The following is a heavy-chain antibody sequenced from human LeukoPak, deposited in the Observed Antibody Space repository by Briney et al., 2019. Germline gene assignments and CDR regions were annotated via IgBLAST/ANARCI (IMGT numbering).Heavy chain of an antibody. CDR3: ARDEFEEDGYNRFAYYGMDV. V-gene: IGHV1-3*01. D-gene: IGHD5-24*01. CDR2: INAGNGNT. Sequence: GASVKVSCKASGYTFTSYAMHWVRQAPGQRLEWMGWINAGNGNTKYSQKFQGRVTITADESTSTAYMELSSLRSEDTAVYYCARDEFEEDGYNRFAYYGMDVWGQGTTVTVSS. CDR1: GYTFTSYA. J-gene: IGHJ6*02.